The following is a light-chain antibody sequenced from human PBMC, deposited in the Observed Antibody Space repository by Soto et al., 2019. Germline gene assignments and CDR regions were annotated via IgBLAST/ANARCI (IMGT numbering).Light chain of an antibody. CDR3: ISYTRINPLYLV. CDR1: SSDVGGYNY. J-gene: IGLJ2*01. V-gene: IGLV2-14*01. CDR2: DVS. Sequence: QSALTQPASVSGSPGQSITISCTGTSSDVGGYNYVSWYQQHPGKAPKLMIYDVSNRPSGVSNRFSGSKSGNTASLTISGLQAEDEADYYCISYTRINPLYLVFGGGTKLTVL.